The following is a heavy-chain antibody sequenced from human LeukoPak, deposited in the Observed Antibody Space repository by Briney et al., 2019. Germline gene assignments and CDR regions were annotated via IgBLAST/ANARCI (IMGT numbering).Heavy chain of an antibody. J-gene: IGHJ3*02. Sequence: GGSLRLSCAPSGFTFSIYWMSWVRQAPGKGLEWVANIKQDGSEKYYVDSVKGRFTISRDNAKNSLYLQMNSLRAEDTAAYYCARPGLATTGTYAFDIWGQGTMVTVSS. CDR1: GFTFSIYW. V-gene: IGHV3-7*01. CDR2: IKQDGSEK. CDR3: ARPGLATTGTYAFDI. D-gene: IGHD6-13*01.